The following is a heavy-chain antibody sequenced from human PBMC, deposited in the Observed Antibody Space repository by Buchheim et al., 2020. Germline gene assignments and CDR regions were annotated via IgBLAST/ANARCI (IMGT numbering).Heavy chain of an antibody. CDR1: GFTFSNYA. J-gene: IGHJ4*02. CDR2: ISGFGTNT. CDR3: ARWGSEGGGFEY. V-gene: IGHV3-23*01. Sequence: EVQLLESGGGLVQPGGSLRLSCAASGFTFSNYAMNWVRQAPGKGLQWVSAISGFGTNTYYADSVQGRFTISRDNSKDTLYFQMNSLRPDDTAVYYCARWGSEGGGFEYWGQGALITVSS. D-gene: IGHD3-16*01.